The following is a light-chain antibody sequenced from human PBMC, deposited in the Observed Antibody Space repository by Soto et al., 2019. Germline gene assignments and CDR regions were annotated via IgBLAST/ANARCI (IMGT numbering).Light chain of an antibody. CDR1: QSVNSN. V-gene: IGKV3-11*01. CDR3: QQSRDWPLT. Sequence: EIVLTQSPGTLSLSPGERATLSCRASQSVNSNLAWYQQKPGQAPRLLIYDASNRATGIPVRFSGSGSGTDFTLTISSLESEDFAVYYCQQSRDWPLTFGGGTKVDIK. CDR2: DAS. J-gene: IGKJ4*01.